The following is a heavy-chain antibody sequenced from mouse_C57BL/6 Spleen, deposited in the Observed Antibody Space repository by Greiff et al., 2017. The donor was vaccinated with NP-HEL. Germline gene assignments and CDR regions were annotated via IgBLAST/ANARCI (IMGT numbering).Heavy chain of an antibody. CDR2: IDPENGDT. CDR3: TTLGYLFDY. CDR1: GFNIKDDY. J-gene: IGHJ2*01. Sequence: EVHLPPSGAELVRPGASVKLSCTASGFNIKDDYMHWVKQRPEQGLEWIGWIDPENGDTEYASKFQGKATITADTSSNTAYLQLSSLTSEDTAVYYCTTLGYLFDYWGQGTTLTVSS. V-gene: IGHV14-4*01. D-gene: IGHD2-2*01.